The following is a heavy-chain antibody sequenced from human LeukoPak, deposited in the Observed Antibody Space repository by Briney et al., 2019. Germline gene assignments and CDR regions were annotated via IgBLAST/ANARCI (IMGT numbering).Heavy chain of an antibody. V-gene: IGHV4-38-2*02. Sequence: ETLSLTCTVSGYSISSGYYWGWIRQPPGKGLEWIGSIYHSGSTYYNPSLKSRVTISVDTSKNQFSLNLSSVTAADTAVYYCARYSSSSGGFDYWGQGTLVTVSS. D-gene: IGHD6-6*01. J-gene: IGHJ4*02. CDR3: ARYSSSSGGFDY. CDR1: GYSISSGYY. CDR2: IYHSGST.